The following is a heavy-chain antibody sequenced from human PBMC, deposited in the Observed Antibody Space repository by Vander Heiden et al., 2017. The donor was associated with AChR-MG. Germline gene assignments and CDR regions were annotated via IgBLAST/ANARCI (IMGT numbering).Heavy chain of an antibody. D-gene: IGHD6-6*01. CDR1: GFSLSTSGVG. J-gene: IGHJ5*02. CDR2: IYWNDDK. V-gene: IGHV2-5*01. CDR3: AHRQQRRGQGSSSGVRVNWFDP. Sequence: QITLKESGPTLVKPTQTLTLTCTFSGFSLSTSGVGVGWIRQPPGKALEWLALIYWNDDKRYSPSLKSRLTITKDTSKNQVVLTMTNMDPVDTATYYCAHRQQRRGQGSSSGVRVNWFDPWGQGTLVTVSS.